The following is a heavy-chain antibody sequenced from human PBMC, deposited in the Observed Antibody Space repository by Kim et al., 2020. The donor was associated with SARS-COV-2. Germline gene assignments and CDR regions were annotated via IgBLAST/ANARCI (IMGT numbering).Heavy chain of an antibody. Sequence: TPPLKSRVAVSVDTSQNQFSLKLSSVTAADTAVYYCARSPHGGQQWNDYWGQGTLVTVSS. CDR3: ARSPHGGQQWNDY. V-gene: IGHV4-59*10. D-gene: IGHD6-19*01. J-gene: IGHJ4*02.